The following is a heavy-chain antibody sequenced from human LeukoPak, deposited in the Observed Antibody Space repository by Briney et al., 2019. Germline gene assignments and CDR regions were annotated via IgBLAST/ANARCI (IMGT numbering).Heavy chain of an antibody. CDR2: ISNSGST. CDR3: ARETGEYSSSIDY. CDR1: GGSISSGDYY. V-gene: IGHV4-30-4*08. J-gene: IGHJ4*02. Sequence: PSQTLSLTCTVSGGSISSGDYYWSWIRQPPGKGLEWIGYISNSGSTYYNTSLKSRVTLSVDTSKNQFSLKLSSVTAADTAVYYCARETGEYSSSIDYWGQGTLVTVSS. D-gene: IGHD6-6*01.